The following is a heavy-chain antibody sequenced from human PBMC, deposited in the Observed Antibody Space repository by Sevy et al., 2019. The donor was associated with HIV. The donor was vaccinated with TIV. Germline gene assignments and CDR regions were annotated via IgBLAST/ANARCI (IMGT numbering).Heavy chain of an antibody. CDR3: AKDLTGRYSSSSGDFDY. J-gene: IGHJ4*02. Sequence: GGSLRLSCAASGFTFSIYGMHWVRQAPGKGLEWVACIRYDGSTKYYADSVKGRFTISRDNSKNTRYLQMNSLRAEDTAVHYCAKDLTGRYSSSSGDFDYWGQGTLVTVSS. CDR1: GFTFSIYG. D-gene: IGHD6-6*01. V-gene: IGHV3-30*02. CDR2: IRYDGSTK.